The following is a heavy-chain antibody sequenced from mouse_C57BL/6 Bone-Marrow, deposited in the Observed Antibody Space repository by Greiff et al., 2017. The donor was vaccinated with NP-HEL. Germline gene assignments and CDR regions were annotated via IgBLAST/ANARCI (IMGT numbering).Heavy chain of an antibody. Sequence: EVKLVESGGGLVQPGGSLSLSCAASGFTFTDYYMSWVRQPPGKALEWLGFIRNKANGYTTEYSASVKGRFTISRDNSQSILYLQMNALRAEDSATYYCARGGYYAWFAYWGQGTLVTVSA. CDR1: GFTFTDYY. D-gene: IGHD1-1*01. J-gene: IGHJ3*01. CDR3: ARGGYYAWFAY. V-gene: IGHV7-3*01. CDR2: IRNKANGYTT.